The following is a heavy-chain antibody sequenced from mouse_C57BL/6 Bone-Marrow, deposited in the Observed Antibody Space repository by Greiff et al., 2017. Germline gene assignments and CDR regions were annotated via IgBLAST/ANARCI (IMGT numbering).Heavy chain of an antibody. D-gene: IGHD2-3*01. CDR1: GFTFSSYG. J-gene: IGHJ4*01. Sequence: EVQVVESGGDLVKPGGSLKLSCAASGFTFSSYGMSWVRQTPDKRLEWVATISSGGSYTYYPDSVKGRFTISRDNAKNTLYLQMSSLKSEDTAMYYCARQNGYYGAMDYWGQGTSVTVSS. CDR2: ISSGGSYT. CDR3: ARQNGYYGAMDY. V-gene: IGHV5-6*01.